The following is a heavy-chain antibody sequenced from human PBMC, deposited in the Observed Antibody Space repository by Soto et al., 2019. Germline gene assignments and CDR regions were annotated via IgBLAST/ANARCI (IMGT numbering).Heavy chain of an antibody. CDR2: IGVSGYNT. D-gene: IGHD6-19*01. Sequence: PXGSLRLTCAASGFTFNNYAVSWVRQAPGKGLEWVSAIGVSGYNTNYADSVKGRFTISRDNSKNTLYLQMNSLRAEDTAVYYCAKTDEAVAGTVYDDWGQGTLVTVSS. CDR3: AKTDEAVAGTVYDD. V-gene: IGHV3-23*01. J-gene: IGHJ4*02. CDR1: GFTFNNYA.